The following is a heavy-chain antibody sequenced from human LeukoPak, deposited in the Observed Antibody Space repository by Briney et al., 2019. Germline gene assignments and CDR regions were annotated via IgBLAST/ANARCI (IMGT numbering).Heavy chain of an antibody. CDR1: GFTFSSYG. Sequence: GGSLTLSCAASGFTFSSYGMHWVRQPPGKGLEWVANMKQDGSEKYYLDSVKGRFTISRDNAKNSLYLEMNSLRVEDTAVYYCARDLGHTGYDLYDYWGQGTLVTVSS. CDR3: ARDLGHTGYDLYDY. V-gene: IGHV3-7*01. CDR2: MKQDGSEK. D-gene: IGHD5-12*01. J-gene: IGHJ4*02.